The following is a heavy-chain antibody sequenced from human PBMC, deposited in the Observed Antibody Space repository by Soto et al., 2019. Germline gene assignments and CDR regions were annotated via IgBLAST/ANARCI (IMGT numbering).Heavy chain of an antibody. Sequence: QITLKESGPTLVKPTQTLTLTCTFSGFSLSTSGVAVGWIRQPPGKALEWLALIYWDDDKRYSPSLKSRLTINKDTSKNHVVLTMTNMDPVDTATYYCAHRRGYYGSGSYSGMFWFDPWGQGTLVTVSS. CDR2: IYWDDDK. D-gene: IGHD3-10*01. J-gene: IGHJ5*02. V-gene: IGHV2-5*02. CDR3: AHRRGYYGSGSYSGMFWFDP. CDR1: GFSLSTSGVA.